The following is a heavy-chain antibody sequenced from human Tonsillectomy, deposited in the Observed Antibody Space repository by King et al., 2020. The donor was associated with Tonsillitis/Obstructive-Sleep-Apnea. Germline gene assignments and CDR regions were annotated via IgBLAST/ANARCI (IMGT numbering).Heavy chain of an antibody. CDR3: ARPYYFNSLAAFDV. J-gene: IGHJ3*01. Sequence: VQLVESGAEVKKPGDSLKISCEGFGYSFTDYWIAWVRQMPGKGLEWMGFIYPDDSDTRYSPSFQGQVTVSADKSINTAYLQWASLQASDTGMYYCARPYYFNSLAAFDVWGQGTMVTVSS. V-gene: IGHV5-51*03. D-gene: IGHD3-10*01. CDR1: GYSFTDYW. CDR2: IYPDDSDT.